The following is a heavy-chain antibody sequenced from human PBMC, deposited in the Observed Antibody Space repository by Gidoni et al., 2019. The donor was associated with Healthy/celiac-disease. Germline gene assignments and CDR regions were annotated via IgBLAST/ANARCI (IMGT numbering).Heavy chain of an antibody. CDR1: GYSFTSYW. D-gene: IGHD3-16*01. J-gene: IGHJ4*02. V-gene: IGHV5-51*01. CDR3: ARHFDYVWGSSPSYFDY. CDR2: IYPGDSDT. Sequence: EVQLVQSGAEVTKPGESLKLSCKVSGYSFTSYWIGWVRQMPGKGLEWMGIIYPGDSDTRYSPSFQGQVTISADKSISTAYLQWSSLKASDTAMYYCARHFDYVWGSSPSYFDYWGQGTLVTVSS.